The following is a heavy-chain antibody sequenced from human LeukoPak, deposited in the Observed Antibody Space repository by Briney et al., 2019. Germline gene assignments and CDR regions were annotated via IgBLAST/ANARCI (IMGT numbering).Heavy chain of an antibody. V-gene: IGHV5-51*01. CDR2: IYPGDSDT. Sequence: GESLKISCEVSGYSFTSYWIGWVRQMPGKGLEWMGMIYPGDSDTRYSPSFQGQVTISADKSINTAYLQWSSLKASDTAMYYCARRLLAARGSQFDYWGQGTTVTVSS. CDR3: ARRLLAARGSQFDY. D-gene: IGHD1-26*01. J-gene: IGHJ4*02. CDR1: GYSFTSYW.